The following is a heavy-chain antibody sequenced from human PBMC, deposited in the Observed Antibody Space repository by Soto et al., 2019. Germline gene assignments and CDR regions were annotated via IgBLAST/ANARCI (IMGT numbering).Heavy chain of an antibody. CDR1: GFTFSNYS. Sequence: XGSLTLSCAASGFTFSNYSLTWVRQAPGKGLDWVSSISSSSTYIFYGDSLKGRFIISRDNAKNSLYLQMYSLRAEDTAVYYCARWVYCSGGGCSLKTDYNSYGLDVWGQGTTVTVSS. J-gene: IGHJ6*02. CDR3: ARWVYCSGGGCSLKTDYNSYGLDV. CDR2: ISSSSTYI. D-gene: IGHD2-15*01. V-gene: IGHV3-21*01.